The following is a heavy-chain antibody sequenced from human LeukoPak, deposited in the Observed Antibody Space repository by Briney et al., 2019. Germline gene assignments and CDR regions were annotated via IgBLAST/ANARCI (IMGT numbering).Heavy chain of an antibody. CDR1: GFTFSGYS. CDR2: ISSSSSYI. Sequence: GGSLRLSCAASGFTFSGYSMNWVRQAPGKGLEWVSSISSSSSYIYYADSVKGRFTISRDNAKNSLYLQMNSLRDEDTAVYYCARGEAYSSSWYEVANWFDPWGQGTLVTVSS. CDR3: ARGEAYSSSWYEVANWFDP. V-gene: IGHV3-21*01. D-gene: IGHD6-13*01. J-gene: IGHJ5*02.